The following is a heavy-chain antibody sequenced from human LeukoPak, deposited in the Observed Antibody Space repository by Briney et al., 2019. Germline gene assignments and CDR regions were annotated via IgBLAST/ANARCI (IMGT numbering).Heavy chain of an antibody. CDR2: INPNSGGT. V-gene: IGHV1-2*02. Sequence: ASVKVSCKASGYTFTGYYMHWVRQAPGQGLEWMGWINPNSGGTNYAQKFQGRVTMTRDTSISTAYMELSRLRSDDTAVYYCARDPLSIVVVPAAMGLDYWGQGTLVTFSS. D-gene: IGHD2-2*01. J-gene: IGHJ4*02. CDR3: ARDPLSIVVVPAAMGLDY. CDR1: GYTFTGYY.